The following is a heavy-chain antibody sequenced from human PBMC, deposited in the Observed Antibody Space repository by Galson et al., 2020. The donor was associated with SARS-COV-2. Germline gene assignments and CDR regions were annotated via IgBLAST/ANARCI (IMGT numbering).Heavy chain of an antibody. Sequence: ASVKVSCKASGYTFTSYDINWVRQATGQGLEWMGWMNPNSGNTGYAQKFQGRVTMTRNTSISTAYMKLSSLRSEDTAVYYCARGGRYCSGGSCYSGYGMDVWGQGTTVTVSS. CDR2: MNPNSGNT. V-gene: IGHV1-8*01. J-gene: IGHJ6*02. CDR3: ARGGRYCSGGSCYSGYGMDV. D-gene: IGHD2-15*01. CDR1: GYTFTSYD.